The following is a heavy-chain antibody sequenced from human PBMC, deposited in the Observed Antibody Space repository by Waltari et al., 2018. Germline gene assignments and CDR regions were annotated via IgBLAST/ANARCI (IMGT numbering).Heavy chain of an antibody. D-gene: IGHD4-17*01. CDR1: GGSFSGYY. CDR3: ARSRYGAQRGLGY. J-gene: IGHJ4*02. CDR2: IKHRGST. V-gene: IGHV4-34*01. Sequence: QVQLQQWGAGLLKPSATLSLTCAVYGGSFSGYYWRWIRQPPGKGLEWIGEIKHRGSTNYNPSLKSRVTISVDTSKNQFSLKLSSVTAADTAVYYCARSRYGAQRGLGYWGQGTLVTVSS.